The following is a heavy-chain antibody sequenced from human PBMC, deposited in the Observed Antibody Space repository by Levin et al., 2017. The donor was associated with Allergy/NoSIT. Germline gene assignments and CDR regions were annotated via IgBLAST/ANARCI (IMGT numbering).Heavy chain of an antibody. D-gene: IGHD1-26*01. Sequence: TFSSHWMSWVRQAPGKGLEWVANIKDDGSDKDYVASVKGRFTISRDNDKNSLYLQMNSLRDEDTALYYCARDKGTPTGTWEGFDYWGQGTLVTVSS. V-gene: IGHV3-7*01. CDR2: IKDDGSDK. CDR1: TFSSHW. J-gene: IGHJ4*02. CDR3: ARDKGTPTGTWEGFDY.